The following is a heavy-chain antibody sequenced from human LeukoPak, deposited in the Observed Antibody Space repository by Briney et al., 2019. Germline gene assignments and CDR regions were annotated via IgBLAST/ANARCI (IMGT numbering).Heavy chain of an antibody. Sequence: SETLSLTCAVSSGSISSGGYSWSWIRQSPGKGLDWIGYIYHSGSTYYNPSLKSRVTISVDRSKNQFSLKLSSVTAADTAVYYCARGTYCTNGVCYTQGTDYWGQGTLVTVSS. V-gene: IGHV4-30-2*06. D-gene: IGHD2-8*01. J-gene: IGHJ4*02. CDR3: ARGTYCTNGVCYTQGTDY. CDR2: IYHSGST. CDR1: SGSISSGGYS.